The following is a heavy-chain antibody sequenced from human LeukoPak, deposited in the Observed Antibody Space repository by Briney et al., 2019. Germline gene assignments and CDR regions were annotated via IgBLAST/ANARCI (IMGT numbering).Heavy chain of an antibody. J-gene: IGHJ3*02. CDR2: FYYSGST. CDR1: GGSIRSYY. Sequence: PSETLSLTCTVSGGSIRSYYWSWIRQPPGTGLEWIGYFYYSGSTNYNPSLKSRVTLSVDPSKNQFSLKLNSVTAADTAVYYCARKKGSGWDPWAFDIWGQGTMVTVSS. CDR3: ARKKGSGWDPWAFDI. V-gene: IGHV4-59*01. D-gene: IGHD6-19*01.